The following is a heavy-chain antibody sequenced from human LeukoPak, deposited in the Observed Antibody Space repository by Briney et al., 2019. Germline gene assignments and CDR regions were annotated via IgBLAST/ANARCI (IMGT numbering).Heavy chain of an antibody. Sequence: SETLSLTCTVSDGSVSSGSHYWSWIRQPPGQGLEWIGYMYYIESTNYNPSLKSRVTISIDTSKSQFSLRLSSVTAADTAVYYCARDYYGSGTHLYWGQGTLVTVSS. V-gene: IGHV4-61*01. CDR3: ARDYYGSGTHLY. CDR2: MYYIEST. D-gene: IGHD3-10*01. CDR1: DGSVSSGSHY. J-gene: IGHJ4*02.